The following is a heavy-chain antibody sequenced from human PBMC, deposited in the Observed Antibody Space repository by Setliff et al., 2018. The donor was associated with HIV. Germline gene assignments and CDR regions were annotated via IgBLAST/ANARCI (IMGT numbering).Heavy chain of an antibody. Sequence: SVKVSCKASGYTFTGYFIHWVRQAPGQGFEWMGWINPNTGNTHYPPSFQGRVTMTRDTSTTTAYMELSSLRSDDTAVYYCAKNYFDTSGWSAVDYWGQGTLVTVSS. CDR2: INPNTGNT. CDR3: AKNYFDTSGWSAVDY. J-gene: IGHJ4*02. D-gene: IGHD3-22*01. V-gene: IGHV1-2*02. CDR1: GYTFTGYF.